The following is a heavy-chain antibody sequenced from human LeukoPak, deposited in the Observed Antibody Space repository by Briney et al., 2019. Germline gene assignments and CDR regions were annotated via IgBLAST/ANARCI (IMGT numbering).Heavy chain of an antibody. CDR3: AREDHYYDFWSGYFPVFDY. D-gene: IGHD3-3*01. CDR1: GFTFSSYW. J-gene: IGHJ4*02. Sequence: PGGSLRLSCAASGFTFSSYWMHWVRQAPGKGLVWVSRINSDGSNTTYADSVKGRFTISRDNAKNTLYLQMNSLRAEDTAVYYCAREDHYYDFWSGYFPVFDYWGRGTLVTVSS. CDR2: INSDGSNT. V-gene: IGHV3-74*01.